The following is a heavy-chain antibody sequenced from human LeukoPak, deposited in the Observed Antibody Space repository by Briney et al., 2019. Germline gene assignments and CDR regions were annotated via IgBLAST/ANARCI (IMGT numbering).Heavy chain of an antibody. D-gene: IGHD6-19*01. CDR2: ISSSGSTI. CDR3: ARDASALY. CDR1: GFTFGSYE. V-gene: IGHV3-48*03. Sequence: GGSLRLSCAASGFTFGSYEMNWVRQASGKGLEWVSYISSSGSTIYYADSVKGRFTISRDNAKNSLYLQMNSLRAEDTSVYFCARDASALYRGRGTLVTVSS. J-gene: IGHJ4*02.